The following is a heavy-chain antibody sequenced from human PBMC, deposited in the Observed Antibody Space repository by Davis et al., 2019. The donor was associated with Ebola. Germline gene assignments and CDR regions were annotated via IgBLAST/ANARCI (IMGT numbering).Heavy chain of an antibody. J-gene: IGHJ3*02. V-gene: IGHV1-69*13. Sequence: SVKVSCKASGGTFSSYAISWVRQAPGQGLEWMGGIIPIFGTANYAQKFQGRVTITADESTSTAYMELSSLRSEDTAVYYCARGRSYIVGATLGDAFDIWGQGTMVTVSS. CDR2: IIPIFGTA. CDR3: ARGRSYIVGATLGDAFDI. D-gene: IGHD1-26*01. CDR1: GGTFSSYA.